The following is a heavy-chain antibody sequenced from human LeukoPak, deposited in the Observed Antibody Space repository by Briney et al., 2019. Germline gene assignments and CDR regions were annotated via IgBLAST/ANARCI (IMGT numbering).Heavy chain of an antibody. J-gene: IGHJ6*02. V-gene: IGHV4-59*01. CDR1: GGSISSYY. CDR2: ISDIGSI. CDR3: ARSMSSGWYKLGDYYYGMDV. Sequence: SETLSLTCTVSGGSISSYYWSWIRQPPGKGLEWIAYISDIGSINYNPSLKSRVTISLDTSKNQFSLKLSSVTAADTAVYYCARSMSSGWYKLGDYYYGMDVWGQGTTVTVSS. D-gene: IGHD6-19*01.